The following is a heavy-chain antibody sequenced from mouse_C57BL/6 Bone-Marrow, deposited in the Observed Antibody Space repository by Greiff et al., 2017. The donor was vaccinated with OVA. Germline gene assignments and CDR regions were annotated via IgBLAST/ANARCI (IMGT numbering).Heavy chain of an antibody. V-gene: IGHV1-26*01. D-gene: IGHD2-5*01. CDR1: GYTFTDYN. CDR2: INPNNGGT. J-gene: IGHJ3*01. Sequence: EVQLQQSGPELVKPGASVKISCKASGYTFTDYNMNWVKQSHGKSLEWIGDINPNNGGTSYNQKFKGKATLTVDKSSSTAYMELRSLTSEDSAVYYCARRHYSNYLFAYWGQGTLVTVSA. CDR3: ARRHYSNYLFAY.